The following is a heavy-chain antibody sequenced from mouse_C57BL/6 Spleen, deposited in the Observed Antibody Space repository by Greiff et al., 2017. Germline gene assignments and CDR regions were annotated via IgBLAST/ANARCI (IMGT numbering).Heavy chain of an antibody. CDR2: IDPNSGGT. CDR3: ARSLLTTVVPGDY. J-gene: IGHJ2*01. CDR1: GYTFTSYW. D-gene: IGHD1-1*01. Sequence: VKQSCKASGYTFTSYWMHWVKQRPGRGLEWIGRIDPNSGGTKYNEKFKSKATLTVDKPSSTAYMQLSSLTSEDSAVYYCARSLLTTVVPGDYWGQGTTLTVSS. V-gene: IGHV1-72*01.